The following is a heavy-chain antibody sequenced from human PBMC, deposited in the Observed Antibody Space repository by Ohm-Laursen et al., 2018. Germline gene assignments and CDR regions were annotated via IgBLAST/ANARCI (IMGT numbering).Heavy chain of an antibody. V-gene: IGHV1-46*01. Sequence: AASVKVSCKASGYTFTRHYIHWVRQAPGQGLEWMGIINPSGGSTKYAQKFQGRVTMTRDTSTSTVYMELSSLRSEDTAVYYCARDLGLVGTNWGYYFNYWGQGTLVTVSS. CDR3: ARDLGLVGTNWGYYFNY. CDR2: INPSGGST. CDR1: GYTFTRHY. D-gene: IGHD7-27*01. J-gene: IGHJ4*02.